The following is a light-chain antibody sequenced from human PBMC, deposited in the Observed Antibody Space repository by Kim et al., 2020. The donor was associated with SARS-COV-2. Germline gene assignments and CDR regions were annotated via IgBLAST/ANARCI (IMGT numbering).Light chain of an antibody. J-gene: IGLJ2*01. Sequence: SSELTQDPAVSVALGQTVRITCQGDSLRSYYASWYQQKPGQAPVLVIYGKNNRPSGIPDRFSGSSSGNTASLTITGAQAEDEADYYCNSRDSSGNHLRPVVFGGGTQLTVL. CDR3: NSRDSSGNHLRPVV. V-gene: IGLV3-19*01. CDR1: SLRSYY. CDR2: GKN.